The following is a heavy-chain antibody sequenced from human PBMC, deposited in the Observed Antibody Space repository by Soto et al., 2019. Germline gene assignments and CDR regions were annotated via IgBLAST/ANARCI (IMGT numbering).Heavy chain of an antibody. CDR3: ARDRGGHEGWIGYPTGWVDP. V-gene: IGHV3-30-3*01. CDR1: GFTLSTNA. CDR2: ISYDGSNK. Sequence: QVQLGESGGGGVQPGRSLRLSCAASGFTLSTNAMHWVRQAPVKGLELVAVISYDGSNKDYADSVKGRFTISIDNSENPLYLQMNSLRTEDTAVYYCARDRGGHEGWIGYPTGWVDPWGQGTLVTVS. J-gene: IGHJ5*02. D-gene: IGHD3-3*01.